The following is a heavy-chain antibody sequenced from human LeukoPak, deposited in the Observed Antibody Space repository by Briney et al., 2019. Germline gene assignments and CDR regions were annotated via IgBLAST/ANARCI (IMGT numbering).Heavy chain of an antibody. D-gene: IGHD6-6*01. CDR2: IYYSGST. V-gene: IGHV4-59*01. CDR1: GGSISSYY. J-gene: IGHJ6*02. Sequence: SETLSLTCTVSGGSISSYYWSWIRQPPGKGLEWIGYIYYSGSTNYNPSLKSRVTISVDTPKNQFSLTLSSVTAADTAVYYCARGTGSSWPYYYYYGMDVWGQGTTVTVSS. CDR3: ARGTGSSWPYYYYYGMDV.